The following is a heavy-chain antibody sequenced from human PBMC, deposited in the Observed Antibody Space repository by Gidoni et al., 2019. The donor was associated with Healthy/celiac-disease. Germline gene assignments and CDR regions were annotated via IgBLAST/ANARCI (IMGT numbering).Heavy chain of an antibody. V-gene: IGHV3-21*01. J-gene: IGHJ6*02. Sequence: EVQLVESGGGLVKPGGSLRLSCAASGFTFSSYSMNWVRPAPGKGLEWVSSISSSSSYIYYADSVKGRFTISRDNAKNSLYLQMNSLRAEDTAVYYCARDLQVHTYYYDSSGYPRHYGMDVWGQGTTVTVSS. CDR2: ISSSSSYI. CDR3: ARDLQVHTYYYDSSGYPRHYGMDV. CDR1: GFTFSSYS. D-gene: IGHD3-22*01.